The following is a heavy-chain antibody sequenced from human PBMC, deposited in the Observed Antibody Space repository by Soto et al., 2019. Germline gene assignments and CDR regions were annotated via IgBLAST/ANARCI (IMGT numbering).Heavy chain of an antibody. CDR2: ISAYNGNT. J-gene: IGHJ4*02. Sequence: ASVKVSCKASGYTFTSYGISWVRQAPGQGLEWMGWISAYNGNTNYAQKLQGRVTMTTDTSTSTAYMELRSLRSDDTAVYYCARKRGQQLVLGYFDYWGQGTLVNGSS. CDR1: GYTFTSYG. D-gene: IGHD6-13*01. V-gene: IGHV1-18*01. CDR3: ARKRGQQLVLGYFDY.